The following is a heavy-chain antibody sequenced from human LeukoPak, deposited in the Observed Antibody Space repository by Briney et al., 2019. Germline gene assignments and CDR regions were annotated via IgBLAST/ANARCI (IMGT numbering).Heavy chain of an antibody. CDR2: IYYTGTT. CDR3: ARVLHGSGRPYYYHGVDV. D-gene: IGHD3-10*01. Sequence: SQTLSLTCTVSGDSISSGGVYWSWIRQHPGKGLEWIGDIYYTGTTYYSPSVKIRLTISVERSKNQFSLKVSSVAATDTAVYYCARVLHGSGRPYYYHGVDVWGQGTTVTVSS. CDR1: GDSISSGGVY. V-gene: IGHV4-31*03. J-gene: IGHJ6*02.